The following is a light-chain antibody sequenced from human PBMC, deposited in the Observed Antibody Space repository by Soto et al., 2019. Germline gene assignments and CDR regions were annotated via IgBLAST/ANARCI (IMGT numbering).Light chain of an antibody. CDR2: GAS. CDR1: QSVRSK. V-gene: IGKV3-15*01. Sequence: EIVLTLSPGTLSLTPGERATLSCRASQSVRSKLAWYQHKPGQAPRLLIYGASTRATGIPARFSGSGSGTEFTLTISSLQSDDFATYYCLQYNGYYRTFGQGTKVDIK. CDR3: LQYNGYYRT. J-gene: IGKJ1*01.